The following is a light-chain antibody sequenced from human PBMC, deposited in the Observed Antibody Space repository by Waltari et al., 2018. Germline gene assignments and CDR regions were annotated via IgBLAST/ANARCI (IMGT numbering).Light chain of an antibody. Sequence: QSALTQPASVSGSPGQSITISCTGASSAIGSYNLVSWYQQHPAKAPKLMVYDVFYRPSGVSNRFSASKSGNTASLTISGLQAEDEADYYCCSYAGSYTWVFGGGTKLTVL. J-gene: IGLJ3*02. V-gene: IGLV2-23*02. CDR3: CSYAGSYTWV. CDR2: DVF. CDR1: SSAIGSYNL.